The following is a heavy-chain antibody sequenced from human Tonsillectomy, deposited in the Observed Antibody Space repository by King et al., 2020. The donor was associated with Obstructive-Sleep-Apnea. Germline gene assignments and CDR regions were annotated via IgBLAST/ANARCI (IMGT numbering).Heavy chain of an antibody. CDR3: ARGRIIAAHYYFDY. Sequence: QLQESGPGLVKPSETLSLTCTVSGGSISSSSYYWGWIRQPPGKGLEWIGSIYYSGSTYYNPSLKSRVTISVDTSKNQFSLKLSSVTAADTAVYYCARGRIIAAHYYFDYWGQGTLVTVSS. J-gene: IGHJ4*02. D-gene: IGHD6-13*01. V-gene: IGHV4-39*07. CDR2: IYYSGST. CDR1: GGSISSSSYY.